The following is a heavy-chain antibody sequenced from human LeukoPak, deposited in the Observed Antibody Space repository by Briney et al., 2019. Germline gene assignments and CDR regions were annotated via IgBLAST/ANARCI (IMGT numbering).Heavy chain of an antibody. CDR1: GFSFSGHW. V-gene: IGHV3-74*01. Sequence: GGSLRLSCIASGFSFSGHWMHWARQLPGKGLVWVSRISPTGSTTSYADSVKGRFTVSRDNAKNTLYLQVNNLRAEDTAVYYCARGPNSNWSGLNFWGQGTLLTVSS. D-gene: IGHD6-6*01. CDR3: ARGPNSNWSGLNF. J-gene: IGHJ4*02. CDR2: ISPTGSTT.